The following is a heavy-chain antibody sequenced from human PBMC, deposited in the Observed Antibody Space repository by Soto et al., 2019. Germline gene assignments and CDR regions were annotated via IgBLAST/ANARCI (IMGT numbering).Heavy chain of an antibody. J-gene: IGHJ6*02. CDR2: IYNSGSS. Sequence: PSKNPALTCTVSGDSSGTNYWSWIRQPPGKGLEWIGYIYNSGSSNYNPSLKSRVTISVDTSKNHFSLQLASVTAADTAVYYCAREHGSGRNYYYGMDFCGQGTTVPGAS. CDR3: AREHGSGRNYYYGMDF. V-gene: IGHV4-59*01. D-gene: IGHD3-10*01. CDR1: GDSSGTNY.